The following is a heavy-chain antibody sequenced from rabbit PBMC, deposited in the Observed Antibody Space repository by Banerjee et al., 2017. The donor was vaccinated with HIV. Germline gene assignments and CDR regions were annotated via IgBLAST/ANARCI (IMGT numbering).Heavy chain of an antibody. CDR1: GFDFSSYG. CDR2: ITYGGSA. D-gene: IGHD7-1*01. CDR3: ARDRDGDAGYGSLAL. Sequence: QEQLVESGGGLVQPGGSLKLSCKASGFDFSSYGVSWVRQAPGKGLEWIGYITYGGSAYYASWVKGRFTISRDNAQNTVSLQLNSLTAADTATYFCARDRDGDAGYGSLALWGQGTLVTVS. J-gene: IGHJ4*01. V-gene: IGHV1S47*01.